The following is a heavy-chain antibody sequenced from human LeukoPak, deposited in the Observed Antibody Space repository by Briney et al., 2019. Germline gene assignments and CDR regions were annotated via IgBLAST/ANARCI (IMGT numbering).Heavy chain of an antibody. CDR3: ARKNYGSNRWFDP. D-gene: IGHD4/OR15-4a*01. CDR2: MNPNSGNT. Sequence: ASVKVSCMASRYTFTSYDINWVRQATGHGLEWMGWMNPNSGNTGYAQKVQGRVTMTRNTSISTAYMELSSLRSEDTAVYYCARKNYGSNRWFDPWGQGTLVTVSS. CDR1: RYTFTSYD. J-gene: IGHJ5*02. V-gene: IGHV1-8*01.